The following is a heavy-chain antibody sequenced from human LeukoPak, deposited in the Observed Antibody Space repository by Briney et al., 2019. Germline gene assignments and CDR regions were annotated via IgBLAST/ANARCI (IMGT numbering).Heavy chain of an antibody. CDR1: GGSISSYY. Sequence: SETLSLTCTVSGGSISSYYWSWFRQPPGKGLEWIGYIYYSGSTNYNPSLKSRVTISVDTSKNQFSLKLSSVTAADTAVYYCARQGGFYDSSGSHLLYFDYWGQGTLVTVSS. CDR3: ARQGGFYDSSGSHLLYFDY. J-gene: IGHJ4*02. V-gene: IGHV4-59*08. CDR2: IYYSGST. D-gene: IGHD3-22*01.